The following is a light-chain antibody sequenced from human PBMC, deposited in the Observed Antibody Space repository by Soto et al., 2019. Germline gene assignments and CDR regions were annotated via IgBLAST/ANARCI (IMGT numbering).Light chain of an antibody. Sequence: QSVLTQPPSASGTPGQRVTISCFGSSSNIGKYNVYWYQQLPGTTPKLLIYRNDQRPSGVPDRFSASKSGTSASLAISGLRSEDEADYYCAVWDDRLHGMFGGGXQLTVL. J-gene: IGLJ7*01. CDR2: RND. CDR1: SSNIGKYN. CDR3: AVWDDRLHGM. V-gene: IGLV1-47*01.